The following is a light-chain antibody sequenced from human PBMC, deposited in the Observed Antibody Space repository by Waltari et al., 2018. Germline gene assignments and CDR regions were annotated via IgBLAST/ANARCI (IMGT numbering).Light chain of an antibody. J-gene: IGKJ2*03. CDR2: DAS. CDR3: QQYKDWYS. V-gene: IGKV3-15*01. Sequence: EKVLTQFPATVSGSPGERVTLSCRASQSVANNVAWYQHRSGQAPRLVIYDASTRASGIPARFSGSGSGTEFTLTISGLQSEDCALYYCQQYKDWYSFGQGTKLEIK. CDR1: QSVANN.